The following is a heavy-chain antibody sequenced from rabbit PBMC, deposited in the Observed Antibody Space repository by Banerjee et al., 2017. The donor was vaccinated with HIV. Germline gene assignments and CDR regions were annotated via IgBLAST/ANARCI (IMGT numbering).Heavy chain of an antibody. CDR2: IYAGSSGSA. CDR1: GFSFSSNYW. CDR3: ARITDNSGMAL. Sequence: QEQLEESGGDLVKPEGSLTLTCTASGFSFSSNYWMCWVRQAPGKGLEWIGTIYAGSSGSAYYASWVNGRFTISKTSSTTVTLQMTSLTAADTATYFCARITDNSGMALWGQGTLVTVS. J-gene: IGHJ3*01. V-gene: IGHV1S45*01. D-gene: IGHD4-1*01.